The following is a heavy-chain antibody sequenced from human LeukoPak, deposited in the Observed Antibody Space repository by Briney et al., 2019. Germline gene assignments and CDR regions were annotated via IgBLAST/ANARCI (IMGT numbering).Heavy chain of an antibody. CDR1: GGSFSGYY. J-gene: IGHJ4*02. V-gene: IGHV4-34*01. D-gene: IGHD3-10*01. CDR3: ARETQYGSGNYPLH. Sequence: SETLSLTCAVYGGSFSGYYWSWIRQPPGKGLEWIGEINHSGSTNYNPSLKSRVTISVDTSKNQFSLKLSSVTAADTAVYYCARETQYGSGNYPLHWGQGTLVTVSS. CDR2: INHSGST.